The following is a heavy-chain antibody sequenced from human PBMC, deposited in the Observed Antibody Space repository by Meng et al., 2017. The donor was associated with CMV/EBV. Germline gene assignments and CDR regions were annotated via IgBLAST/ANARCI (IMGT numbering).Heavy chain of an antibody. Sequence: GSLRLSCIVSGVSISGHYWNWMRQSPGKGLEWIGYFYNSETNYNPSLRSRVTISVDTSQNQVSLRLSSVTSADTAIYYCTRGTSPWGQGTLVTVSS. J-gene: IGHJ5*02. D-gene: IGHD2-2*01. CDR3: TRGTSP. V-gene: IGHV4-59*11. CDR1: GVSISGHY. CDR2: FYNSET.